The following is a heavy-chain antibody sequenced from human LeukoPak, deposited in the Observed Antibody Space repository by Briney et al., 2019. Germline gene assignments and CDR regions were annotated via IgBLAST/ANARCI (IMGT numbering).Heavy chain of an antibody. D-gene: IGHD3-10*01. CDR1: GFTFSYYA. V-gene: IGHV3-66*01. CDR3: ARDLTMVRGVFDY. Sequence: GGSLRLSCAASGFTFSYYAMSWVRQAPGKGLEWVSVIYSGGSTYYADSVKGRFTISRDNSKNTLYLQMNSLRAEDTAVYYCARDLTMVRGVFDYWGQGTLVTVSS. CDR2: IYSGGST. J-gene: IGHJ4*02.